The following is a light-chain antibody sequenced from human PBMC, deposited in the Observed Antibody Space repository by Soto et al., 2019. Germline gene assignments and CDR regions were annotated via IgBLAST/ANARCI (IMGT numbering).Light chain of an antibody. CDR1: SSDVGGYNY. V-gene: IGLV2-14*01. Sequence: QSALTQPASVSGSPGQSITISCTGTSSDVGGYNYVSWYQQHPGKAPKLMIYDVSNRPSGVSNRFSGSKSGNTASLTIAGLQAEDEADYYCSSYTSSSTPVVFGGVTKLTV. CDR3: SSYTSSSTPVV. J-gene: IGLJ2*01. CDR2: DVS.